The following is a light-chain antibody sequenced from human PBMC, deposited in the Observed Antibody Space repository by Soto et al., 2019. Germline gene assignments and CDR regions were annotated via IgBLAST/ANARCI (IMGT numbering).Light chain of an antibody. CDR3: QHYNSYSEA. CDR1: QTISSW. V-gene: IGKV1-5*03. J-gene: IGKJ1*01. Sequence: DIQMTQSPSTLFGSVVDRVIITFRASQTISSWLAWYQQKPGKAPKLLIYKASTLKSGVPSRFSGSGSGTEFTLTISSLQPDDFATYYCQHYNSYSEAFGQGTKVDI. CDR2: KAS.